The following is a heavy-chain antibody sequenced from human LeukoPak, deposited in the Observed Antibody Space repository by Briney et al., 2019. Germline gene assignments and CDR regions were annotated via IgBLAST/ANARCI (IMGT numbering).Heavy chain of an antibody. CDR1: GFTFSDYY. CDR2: ISSSSSYK. J-gene: IGHJ3*02. D-gene: IGHD6-13*01. Sequence: GGSLRLSCVASGFTFSDYYMRWIRQAPGKGLEWVSYISSSSSYKNYADSVKGRFTISRDNAKNSLYLQMNSLRAEDTAVYYCAVDRIAAAGTGDAFDIWGQGRMVTVSS. V-gene: IGHV3-11*06. CDR3: AVDRIAAAGTGDAFDI.